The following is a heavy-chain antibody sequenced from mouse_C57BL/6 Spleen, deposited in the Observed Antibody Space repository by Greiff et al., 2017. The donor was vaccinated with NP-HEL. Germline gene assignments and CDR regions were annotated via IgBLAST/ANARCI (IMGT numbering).Heavy chain of an antibody. Sequence: EVQRVESGGGLVKPGGSLKLSCAASGFTFSDYGMHWVRQAPEKGLEWVAYISSGSSTIYYADTVKGRFTISRDNAKNTRFLQMTSLRSEDTAMYYCARDYDYFDYWGQGTTLTVSS. CDR1: GFTFSDYG. J-gene: IGHJ2*01. V-gene: IGHV5-17*01. CDR3: ARDYDYFDY. CDR2: ISSGSSTI. D-gene: IGHD2-4*01.